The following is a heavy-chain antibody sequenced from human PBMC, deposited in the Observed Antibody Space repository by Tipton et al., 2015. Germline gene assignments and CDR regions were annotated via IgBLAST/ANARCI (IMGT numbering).Heavy chain of an antibody. CDR1: GYSISSGYY. J-gene: IGHJ6*02. CDR2: IYHRGDT. D-gene: IGHD5-24*01. V-gene: IGHV4-38-2*02. Sequence: TLSLTCAVSGYSISSGYYWGWIRQPPGKGLEWIGSIYHRGDTNYNPSLKSRVAMSVDTSNNHFSLRLTSLTASDTAVYYCARDLEHGMDVWGQGTTVTVSS. CDR3: ARDLEHGMDV.